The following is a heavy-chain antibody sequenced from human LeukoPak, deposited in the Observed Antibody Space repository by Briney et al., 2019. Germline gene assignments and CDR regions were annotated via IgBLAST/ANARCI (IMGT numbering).Heavy chain of an antibody. D-gene: IGHD3-10*01. CDR1: GFTFSSYA. CDR3: ARDRGVSRSWGGGFDY. CDR2: ISYDGSNK. J-gene: IGHJ4*02. Sequence: PGGSLRLSCAASGFTFSSYAMHWVRQAPGKGLEWVAVISYDGSNKYYADSVKGRFTISRDNSKNTLYLQMNSLRAEDTAVYYCARDRGVSRSWGGGFDYWGQGTLVTVSS. V-gene: IGHV3-30-3*01.